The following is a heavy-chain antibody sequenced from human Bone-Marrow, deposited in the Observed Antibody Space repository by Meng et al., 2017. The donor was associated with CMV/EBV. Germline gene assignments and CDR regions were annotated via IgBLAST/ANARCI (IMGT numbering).Heavy chain of an antibody. J-gene: IGHJ6*02. CDR1: GFTFSSYA. CDR2: ISYDGSNK. D-gene: IGHD3-3*01. CDR3: ARGSYDFWSGYYSVAWYYGMDV. V-gene: IGHV3-30*04. Sequence: SLKISCAASGFTFSSYAMHWVRQAPGKGLEWVAVISYDGSNKYYADSVKGRFTISRDNSKNTLYLQMNSLRAEDTAVYYCARGSYDFWSGYYSVAWYYGMDVWGQGTTVTVSS.